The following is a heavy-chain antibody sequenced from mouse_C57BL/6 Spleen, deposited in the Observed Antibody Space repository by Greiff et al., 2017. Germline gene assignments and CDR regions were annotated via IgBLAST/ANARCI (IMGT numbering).Heavy chain of an antibody. V-gene: IGHV1-52*01. CDR2: IDPSDSET. D-gene: IGHD2-12*01. CDR1: GYTFTSYW. CDR3: ARRGDSDYAMDY. J-gene: IGHJ4*01. Sequence: QVQLQQPGAELVRPGSSVKLSCKASGYTFTSYWMHWVKQRPIQGLEWIGNIDPSDSETHYNQKFKDKATLTVDKSSSTAYMQLSSLTSDDSAVYYCARRGDSDYAMDYWGQGTSVTVSS.